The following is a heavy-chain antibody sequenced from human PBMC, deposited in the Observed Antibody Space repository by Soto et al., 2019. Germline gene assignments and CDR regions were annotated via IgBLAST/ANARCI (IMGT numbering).Heavy chain of an antibody. J-gene: IGHJ6*02. CDR3: ARGRPYGVDI. CDR1: GFTFGSYW. CDR2: IDSDGSST. Sequence: GGSLRLSCAASGFTFGSYWMNWVRQAPGKGLVWVSRIDSDGSSTTYADSVQGRFTTSRDNANNTLYLQLSSLRVKDTHVYYCARGRPYGVDIWRQGTTVTVS. V-gene: IGHV3-74*01.